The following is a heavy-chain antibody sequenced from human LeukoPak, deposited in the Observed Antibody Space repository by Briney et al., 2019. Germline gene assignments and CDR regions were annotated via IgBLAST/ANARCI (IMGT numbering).Heavy chain of an antibody. CDR2: IRYDGSNK. V-gene: IGHV3-30*02. Sequence: GGSLRLSCAASGFTFSSYGMHWVRQAPGKGLEWVAFIRYDGSNKYYADSVKGRFTISRDNSKNTLYLQMNSPRAEDTAVYYCAKGGLVNDYYYFDYWGQGTLVTVSS. J-gene: IGHJ4*02. D-gene: IGHD6-19*01. CDR3: AKGGLVNDYYYFDY. CDR1: GFTFSSYG.